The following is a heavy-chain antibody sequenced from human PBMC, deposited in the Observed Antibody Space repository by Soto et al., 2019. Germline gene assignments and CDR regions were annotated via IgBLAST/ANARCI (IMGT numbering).Heavy chain of an antibody. CDR3: ARAPFMITFGGVIVNGNFDY. CDR1: GGSISSGGYY. D-gene: IGHD3-16*02. V-gene: IGHV4-31*03. Sequence: LSLTCTVSGGSISSGGYYWSWIRQHPGKGLEWIGYIYYSGSTYYNPSLKSRVTISVDTSKNQFSLKLSSVTAADTAVYYCARAPFMITFGGVIVNGNFDYWGQGTLVTVSS. J-gene: IGHJ4*02. CDR2: IYYSGST.